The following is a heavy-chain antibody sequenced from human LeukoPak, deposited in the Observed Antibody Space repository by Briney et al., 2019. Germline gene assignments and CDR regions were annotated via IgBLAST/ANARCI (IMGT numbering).Heavy chain of an antibody. V-gene: IGHV3-11*01. D-gene: IGHD2-15*01. CDR2: ISGGSSTI. CDR3: ARRGSGRHFDF. CDR1: GFTFSDYY. Sequence: GGSLTLSCAASGFTFSDYYMSWIRQAPGKGLEWVSYISGGSSTIYYADSLKGRLTVSRDNAKNSLYLLMNSLRAEDTAVYYCARRGSGRHFDFWGQGTLVTVSS. J-gene: IGHJ4*02.